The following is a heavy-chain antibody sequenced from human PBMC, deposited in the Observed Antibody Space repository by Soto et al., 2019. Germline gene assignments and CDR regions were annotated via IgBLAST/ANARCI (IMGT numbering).Heavy chain of an antibody. CDR2: IIPIFGTA. Sequence: QVQLVQSGAEVKKPGSSVKVSCKASGGTFSSYAISWVRQAPGQGLEWMGGIIPIFGTANYAQKFQGRVTITADESTSTAYMELTSLRSADTAVYYCARGRSSSDRFTYYYYGMDVWGQGTTVTVSS. CDR1: GGTFSSYA. CDR3: ARGRSSSDRFTYYYYGMDV. D-gene: IGHD6-13*01. J-gene: IGHJ6*02. V-gene: IGHV1-69*01.